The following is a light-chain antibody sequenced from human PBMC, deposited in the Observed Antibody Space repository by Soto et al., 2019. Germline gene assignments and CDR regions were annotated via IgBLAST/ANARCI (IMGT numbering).Light chain of an antibody. CDR3: SSYTSSSTL. CDR1: SSDVGGYNY. CDR2: DVS. V-gene: IGLV2-14*01. Sequence: QAVVTQPASVSGSPGQSITISCTGTSSDVGGYNYVSWYQQHPGKAPKLMIYDVSNRPSGVSNRFSGSKSGNTASLTISGLQAEDEADYYCSSYTSSSTLLGGGTQLTVL. J-gene: IGLJ2*01.